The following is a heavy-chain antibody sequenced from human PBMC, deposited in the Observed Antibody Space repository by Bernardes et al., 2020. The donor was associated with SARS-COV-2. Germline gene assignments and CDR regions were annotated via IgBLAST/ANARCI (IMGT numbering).Heavy chain of an antibody. J-gene: IGHJ3*02. CDR1: GFTFRSSS. CDR2: ISSSSSYI. V-gene: IGHV3-21*01. D-gene: IGHD1-26*01. Sequence: GGSLRLSCAASGFTFRSSSMNWVRQAPGTGLEWVSSISSSSSYIYYADSVKGRFTISRDNAKNSLYLQMNSLRAEDTAVYYCARDRSIVGATVSDDAFDIWGQGTMVTVSS. CDR3: ARDRSIVGATVSDDAFDI.